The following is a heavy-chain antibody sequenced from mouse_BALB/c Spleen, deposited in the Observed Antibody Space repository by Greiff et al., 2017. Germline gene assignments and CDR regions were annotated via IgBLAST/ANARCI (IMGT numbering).Heavy chain of an antibody. CDR2: INPSTGYT. Sequence: VQLQQSGAELAKPGASVKMSCKASGYTFTSYWMHWVKQRPGQGLEWIGYINPSTGYTEYNQKFKDKATLTADKSSSTAYMQLSSLTSEDSAVYYCARELMIYYYAMDYWGQGTSVTVSS. CDR3: ARELMIYYYAMDY. CDR1: GYTFTSYW. D-gene: IGHD2-4*01. J-gene: IGHJ4*01. V-gene: IGHV1-7*01.